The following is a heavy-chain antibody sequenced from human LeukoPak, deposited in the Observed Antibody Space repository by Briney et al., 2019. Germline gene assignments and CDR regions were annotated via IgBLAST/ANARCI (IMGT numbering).Heavy chain of an antibody. Sequence: SETLSLTCTVSGVSISSYYWSWIRQPPGKGLEWIGYIYYSGSTNYNPSLKSRVTISVDTSKNQFSLKLSSVTAADTAVYYCARQKLGRLLWFGRNNWFDPWSQGTLVTVSS. CDR2: IYYSGST. J-gene: IGHJ5*02. CDR3: ARQKLGRLLWFGRNNWFDP. D-gene: IGHD3-10*01. CDR1: GVSISSYY. V-gene: IGHV4-59*08.